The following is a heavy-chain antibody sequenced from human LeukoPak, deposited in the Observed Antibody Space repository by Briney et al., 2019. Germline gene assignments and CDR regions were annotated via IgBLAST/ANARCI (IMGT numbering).Heavy chain of an antibody. V-gene: IGHV4-34*01. CDR3: ARVRRPLKGLLLGGYYYYYYMDA. CDR1: GGSFSGYY. CDR2: INHSGST. D-gene: IGHD2-15*01. J-gene: IGHJ6*03. Sequence: PSETLSLTCAVYGGSFSGYYWSWIRQPPGKGLEWIGEINHSGSTNYNPSLKSRVTISVDTSKNQFSLKLSSVTAADTAVYYCARVRRPLKGLLLGGYYYYYYMDAWGKGTTVTVSS.